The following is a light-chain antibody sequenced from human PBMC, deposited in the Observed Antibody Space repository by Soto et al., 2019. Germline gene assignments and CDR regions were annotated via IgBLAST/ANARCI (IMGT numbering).Light chain of an antibody. V-gene: IGLV2-14*01. CDR2: EVS. CDR3: ASHTTSDTRV. J-gene: IGLJ1*01. Sequence: QSVLTQPASVSGSPGQSIAISCTGTSGDVGAYDYVSWYQHHPDKAPKLMIYEVSNRPSGVSDRFSGSKSVYTATLTISGLQAEDEADYYCASHTTSDTRVFGTGTKVTV. CDR1: SGDVGAYDY.